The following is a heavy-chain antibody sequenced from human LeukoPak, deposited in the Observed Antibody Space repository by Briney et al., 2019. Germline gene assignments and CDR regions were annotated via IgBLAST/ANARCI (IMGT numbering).Heavy chain of an antibody. D-gene: IGHD3-3*01. CDR2: FGPEDGET. CDR1: GYTLTELS. CDR3: ATSSEAITIFGVVAEY. J-gene: IGHJ4*02. V-gene: IGHV1-24*01. Sequence: ASVKVSCKVSGYTLTELSMHWVRQAPGKGLEWMGGFGPEDGETIYAQKFQGRVTMTEDTSTDTAYMELSSLRSEDTAVYYCATSSEAITIFGVVAEYWGQGTLVTVSS.